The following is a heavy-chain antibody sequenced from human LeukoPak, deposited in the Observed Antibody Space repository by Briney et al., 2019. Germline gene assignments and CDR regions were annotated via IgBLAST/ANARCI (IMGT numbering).Heavy chain of an antibody. CDR2: ISSSSSYI. D-gene: IGHD4-17*01. V-gene: IGHV3-21*01. Sequence: PGGSLRLSCAASGFTFSSYSMNWVRQAPGKGLEWVSSISSSSSYIYYADSVKGRFTISRDNAKNSLYLQMNSLRAEDTAVYYCARERKTDYGDYEAAAFDIWGQGTMVTVSS. CDR3: ARERKTDYGDYEAAAFDI. J-gene: IGHJ3*02. CDR1: GFTFSSYS.